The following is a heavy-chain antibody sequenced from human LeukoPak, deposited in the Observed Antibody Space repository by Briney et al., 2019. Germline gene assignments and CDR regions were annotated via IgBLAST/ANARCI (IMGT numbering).Heavy chain of an antibody. CDR1: GGTFNTYA. CDR3: ARGGARDIVVIPAATTFDY. CDR2: IIPIFGTA. Sequence: ASVKVSCKASGGTFNTYAINWVRQAPGQGLEWMGGIIPIFGTANYAQKFQGRVTITTDESTSTAYMELSSLRSEDTAVYYCARGGARDIVVIPAATTFDYWGQGTLVTVSS. D-gene: IGHD2-2*01. J-gene: IGHJ4*02. V-gene: IGHV1-69*05.